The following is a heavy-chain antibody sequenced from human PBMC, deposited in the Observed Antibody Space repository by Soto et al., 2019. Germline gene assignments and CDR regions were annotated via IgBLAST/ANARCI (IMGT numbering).Heavy chain of an antibody. CDR3: ARPEGITGTTNYYYGMDV. Sequence: QVQLVESGGGVVQPGRSLRLSCAASGFTFSSYGMHWVRQAPGKGLEWVAVIWYDGSNKYYADSVKGRFTISRDNSKNTLYLQMNSLRAEDTAVYYCARPEGITGTTNYYYGMDVWGQGTTVTVSS. CDR1: GFTFSSYG. D-gene: IGHD1-7*01. CDR2: IWYDGSNK. J-gene: IGHJ6*02. V-gene: IGHV3-33*01.